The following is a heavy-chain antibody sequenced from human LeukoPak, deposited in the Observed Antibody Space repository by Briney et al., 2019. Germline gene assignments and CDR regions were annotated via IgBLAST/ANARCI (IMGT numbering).Heavy chain of an antibody. Sequence: GGSLRLSCAASGFIFTNYEMTWVRQAPGKGLEWVSYISPSGSIIYYADSVKGRFTISRDNAKKSLYLQMNSLRAEDTAVYYCARDKEQLAKKINYYYYYMDVWGKGTTVTVSS. V-gene: IGHV3-48*03. CDR3: ARDKEQLAKKINYYYYYMDV. D-gene: IGHD6-6*01. CDR1: GFIFTNYE. CDR2: ISPSGSII. J-gene: IGHJ6*03.